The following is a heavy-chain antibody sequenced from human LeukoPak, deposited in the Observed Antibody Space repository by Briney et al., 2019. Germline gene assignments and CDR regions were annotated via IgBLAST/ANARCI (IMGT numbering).Heavy chain of an antibody. Sequence: GGSLRLSCAASGFTFSTYWMTWVRRAPGEGLEWGANMKGDGSEIYYAGSVKRRFTTSRDNAKNSLYLQMNRLRAEDTAVYYCARYTDYYFDYWGQGTLVTVSS. CDR2: MKGDGSEI. V-gene: IGHV3-7*01. D-gene: IGHD2-2*02. CDR3: ARYTDYYFDY. J-gene: IGHJ4*02. CDR1: GFTFSTYW.